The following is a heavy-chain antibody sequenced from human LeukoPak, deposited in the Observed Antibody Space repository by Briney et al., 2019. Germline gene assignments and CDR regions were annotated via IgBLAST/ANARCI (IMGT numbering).Heavy chain of an antibody. D-gene: IGHD5-24*01. J-gene: IGHJ4*02. CDR2: ISYDGSNK. CDR1: GFTFSSYA. Sequence: GGSLRLSCAASGFTFSSYAMHWVRQAPGKGLEWVAVISYDGSNKYYADSVKGRFTISRDNSKNTLYLQTNSLRAEDTAVYYCAREGRDGYHIYFDYWGQGTLVTVSS. CDR3: AREGRDGYHIYFDY. V-gene: IGHV3-30*04.